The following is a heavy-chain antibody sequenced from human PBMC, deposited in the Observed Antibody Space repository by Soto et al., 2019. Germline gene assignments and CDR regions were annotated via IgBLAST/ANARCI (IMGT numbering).Heavy chain of an antibody. CDR2: IYYSGST. CDR1: GGSISSGDYY. Sequence: SETLSLTCTVSGGSISSGDYYWSWIRQPPGKGLEWIGYIYYSGSTYYNPSLKSRVTISVDTSKNQFSLKLSSVTAADTAVYYCARAVRGYSYGLDYWGQGTLVTVSS. V-gene: IGHV4-30-4*01. D-gene: IGHD5-18*01. CDR3: ARAVRGYSYGLDY. J-gene: IGHJ4*02.